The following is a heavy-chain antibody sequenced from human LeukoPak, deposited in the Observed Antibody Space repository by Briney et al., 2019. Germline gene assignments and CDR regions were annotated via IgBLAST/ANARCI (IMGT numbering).Heavy chain of an antibody. CDR2: INNDGIST. D-gene: IGHD3-16*01. V-gene: IGHV3-74*01. J-gene: IGHJ4*02. Sequence: PGGSLRLSCAASGFPFNTHWMHWVRPAPGKGLVWVSQINNDGISTSHADSVKGRFTISRDNAKNTLYLQRNSPRAEDTAVYYCATANSHASHYFGYWGQGTLVTVSS. CDR1: GFPFNTHW. CDR3: ATANSHASHYFGY.